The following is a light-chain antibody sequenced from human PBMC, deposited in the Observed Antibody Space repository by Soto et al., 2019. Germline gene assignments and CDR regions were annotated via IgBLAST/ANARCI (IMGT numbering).Light chain of an antibody. CDR3: SSYTTTSTQV. J-gene: IGLJ2*01. CDR2: EVS. CDR1: SSDVGGYDY. V-gene: IGLV2-14*01. Sequence: QLVLTQPASVSGSPGQSITLSCTGTSSDVGGYDYVSWYQHHPGKAPKLMIYEVSNRPSGISNRFSGSKSGNTASLTISGLQAEDEADYYCSSYTTTSTQVFGGGTKLTVL.